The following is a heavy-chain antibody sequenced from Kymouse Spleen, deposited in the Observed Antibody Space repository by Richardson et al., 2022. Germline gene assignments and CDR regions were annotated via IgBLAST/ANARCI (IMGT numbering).Heavy chain of an antibody. CDR1: GGSISSSSYY. CDR2: IYYSGST. J-gene: IGHJ6*02. V-gene: IGHV4-39*01. CDR3: ARHPPYYYGSGPGSYGMDV. Sequence: QLQLQESGPGLVKPSETLSLTCTVSGGSISSSSYYWGWIRQPPGKGLEWIGSIYYSGSTYYNPSLKSRVTISVDTSKNQFSLKLSSVTAADTAVYYCARHPPYYYGSGPGSYGMDVWGQGTTVTVSS. D-gene: IGHD3-10*01.